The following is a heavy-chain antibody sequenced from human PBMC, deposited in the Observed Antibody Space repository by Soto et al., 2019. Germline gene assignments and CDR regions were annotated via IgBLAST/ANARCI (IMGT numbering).Heavy chain of an antibody. J-gene: IGHJ5*02. CDR2: IYWDDDK. D-gene: IGHD3-10*01. V-gene: IGHV2-5*02. CDR3: ARRLRDYGLGRERANYFDP. CDR1: GFSLSTTGVG. Sequence: QITLKESGPTLARPTQTLTLTCTFSGFSLSTTGVGVGWIRQPPGQALERLALIYWDDDKRYSPSLKNRLTITKDTSKYEVTLTMTNMGPVDTATYYCARRLRDYGLGRERANYFDPWGQVTLVTVSS.